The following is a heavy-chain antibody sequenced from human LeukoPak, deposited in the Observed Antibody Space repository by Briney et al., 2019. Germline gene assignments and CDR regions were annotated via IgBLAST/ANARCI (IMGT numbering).Heavy chain of an antibody. J-gene: IGHJ4*02. CDR2: ISIGGDT. V-gene: IGHV3-53*01. D-gene: IGHD2/OR15-2a*01. Sequence: QSGGSLRLSCAGSGFVVTANYLAWARQAPGKGLEWVSTISIGGDTYYGGSVKGRSAISRDESTNTLSLHLDSLRVEDMGVYYCALLSGGTFDYWGQGTQVTVAS. CDR3: ALLSGGTFDY. CDR1: GFVVTANY.